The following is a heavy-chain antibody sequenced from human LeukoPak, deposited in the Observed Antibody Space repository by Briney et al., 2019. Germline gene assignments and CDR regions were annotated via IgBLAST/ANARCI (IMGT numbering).Heavy chain of an antibody. CDR3: ARSLQYSSSWYYFDY. Sequence: PGGSLRLSCAASGFTVSSNYMSWVRQAPGKGLEWVSVIYSGGSTYYADSVKGRFTISRHISKNTLYLQMNSLRAEDTAVYYCARSLQYSSSWYYFDYWGQGTLVTVSS. CDR1: GFTVSSNY. CDR2: IYSGGST. D-gene: IGHD6-13*01. V-gene: IGHV3-53*04. J-gene: IGHJ4*02.